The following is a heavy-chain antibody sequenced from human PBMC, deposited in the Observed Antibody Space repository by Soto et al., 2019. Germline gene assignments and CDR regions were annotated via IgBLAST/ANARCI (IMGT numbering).Heavy chain of an antibody. D-gene: IGHD3-22*01. V-gene: IGHV3-7*01. CDR2: IKRDGGEK. J-gene: IGHJ4*02. CDR1: GFTFSSYW. CDR3: ARDSVRGYYDSSGYFPALDY. Sequence: GGSLRLSCAASGFTFSSYWMSWVRQAPGKGLEWVANIKRDGGEKYYVHSVKARFTISRDNAKNSLFLQMNSLRAEDTAVYYCARDSVRGYYDSSGYFPALDYWGQGTLVTVS.